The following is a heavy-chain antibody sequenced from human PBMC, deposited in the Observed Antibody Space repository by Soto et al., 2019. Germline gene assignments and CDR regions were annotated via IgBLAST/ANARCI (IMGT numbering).Heavy chain of an antibody. CDR2: IYFSGVA. V-gene: IGHV4-59*01. Sequence: QMQMQESGPRLVKPSETLSLTCTVSGASITDSYWSWIRQPPEKGLEWIGYIYFSGVATYNPSLKSRATMSRDTSKNEFSLKLTSVTAADTAIYYCARGDSDLAVSEAAYWGQGTRVTVSS. CDR3: ARGDSDLAVSEAAY. J-gene: IGHJ1*01. D-gene: IGHD2-15*01. CDR1: GASITDSY.